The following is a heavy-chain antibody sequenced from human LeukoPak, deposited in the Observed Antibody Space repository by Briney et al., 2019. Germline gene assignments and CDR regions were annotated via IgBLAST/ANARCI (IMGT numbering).Heavy chain of an antibody. J-gene: IGHJ4*02. Sequence: SETLSLTCTVSGGSISSTSYYWGWIRQPPGKGLEWIGNIYYSGSTYYNPSLKSRVTISVDTSKNQFSLKLSSVTAADTAVYYCARGTSITIFGVVIRPFDYWGQGTLVTVSS. D-gene: IGHD3-3*01. CDR1: GGSISSTSYY. CDR3: ARGTSITIFGVVIRPFDY. V-gene: IGHV4-39*01. CDR2: IYYSGST.